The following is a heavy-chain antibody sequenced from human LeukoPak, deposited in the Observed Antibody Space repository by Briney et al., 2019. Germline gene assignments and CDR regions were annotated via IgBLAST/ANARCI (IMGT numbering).Heavy chain of an antibody. CDR3: AEDALAATIFEGNWFDP. CDR1: GGTFSSYA. D-gene: IGHD3-3*01. J-gene: IGHJ5*02. V-gene: IGHV1-69*13. CDR2: IIPIFGTA. Sequence: SVKVSCKASGGTFSSYAISWVRQAPGQGLEWMGGIIPIFGTANYAQKFQGRVTITADESTSTAYMELSSLRSEDTAVYYCAEDALAATIFEGNWFDPWGRGTLVIVSS.